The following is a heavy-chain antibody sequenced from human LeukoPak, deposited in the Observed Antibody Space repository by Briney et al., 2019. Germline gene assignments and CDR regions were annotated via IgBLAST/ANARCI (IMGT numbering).Heavy chain of an antibody. D-gene: IGHD3-22*01. CDR3: AREGDSSGYFFRPDY. Sequence: ASVKVSCKASGYTFTNYAISWVRQAPGQGLEWMGWISVYSDDTKSAQNLQGRITMTTDTSTSTAYMELRSLRSDDTAVYYCAREGDSSGYFFRPDYWGRGTLVSVSS. J-gene: IGHJ4*02. CDR1: GYTFTNYA. CDR2: ISVYSDDT. V-gene: IGHV1-18*01.